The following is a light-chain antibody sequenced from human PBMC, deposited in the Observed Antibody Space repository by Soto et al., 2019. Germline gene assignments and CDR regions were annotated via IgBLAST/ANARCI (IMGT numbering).Light chain of an antibody. CDR1: SSDVGGYNY. J-gene: IGLJ2*01. Sequence: QSALTQPASASGSPGQSITISCTGTSSDVGGYNYVSWYQYHPGKAPKLMIYEVSNRPSGVSNRFSGSKSGNTASLTISGLQAEDESDYYCSSYTSSSTRVFGGGTKVTVL. CDR2: EVS. V-gene: IGLV2-14*01. CDR3: SSYTSSSTRV.